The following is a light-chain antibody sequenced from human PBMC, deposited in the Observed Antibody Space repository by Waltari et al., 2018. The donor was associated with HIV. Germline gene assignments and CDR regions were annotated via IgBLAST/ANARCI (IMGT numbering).Light chain of an antibody. V-gene: IGLV2-14*03. CDR1: NSDVGGYNY. CDR3: SSYTRSTTLDAV. Sequence: QSALTQPASVSGSPGQSITISCRGTNSDVGGYNYVSWYQQHPGKAPKLIIFDVSHRPSWISNRFSGSKSGNTASLTISGLQAEDEADYYCSSYTRSTTLDAVFGTGTKVSVL. CDR2: DVS. J-gene: IGLJ1*01.